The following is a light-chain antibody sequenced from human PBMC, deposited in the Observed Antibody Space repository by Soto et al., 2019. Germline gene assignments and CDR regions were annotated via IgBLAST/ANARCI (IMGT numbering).Light chain of an antibody. J-gene: IGKJ1*01. CDR1: QSVSSN. CDR2: GAS. CDR3: QQYNSWLWA. Sequence: EIVMTQSPATLSVSPGERATLSCRASQSVSSNLAWYQQKPGQAPRLLIYGASTRATGIPARFSGSGSGTEFTLTISSLQYEDYAVYYCQQYNSWLWAFGQGTKVEIK. V-gene: IGKV3-15*01.